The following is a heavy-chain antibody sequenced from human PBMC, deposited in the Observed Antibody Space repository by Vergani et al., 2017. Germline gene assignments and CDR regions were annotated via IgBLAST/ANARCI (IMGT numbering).Heavy chain of an antibody. CDR2: IYYSGST. Sequence: QVQLQESGPGLVKPSETLSLTCTVSGGSVSSGSYYWSWIRQPPGKGLEWIGYIYYSGSTNYNPSLKSRVTISVDTSKNQFSLKLSSVTAADTAVYYCARGFYYYYXMDVWGKGTTVTVSS. CDR3: ARGFYYYYXMDV. CDR1: GGSVSSGSYY. J-gene: IGHJ6*03. V-gene: IGHV4-61*01.